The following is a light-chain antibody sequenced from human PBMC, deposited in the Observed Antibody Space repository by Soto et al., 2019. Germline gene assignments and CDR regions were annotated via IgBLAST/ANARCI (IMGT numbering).Light chain of an antibody. CDR2: GVS. Sequence: EIVMTQSPATLSLSPGAPATLSCRASQSVDTNLAWYVQKPGQAPRRLMYGVSTWGSGVTARFSGSGSGTEFTLTISSLQSEDFAIYYCQQYKSWPITFGQGTRLEI. V-gene: IGKV3D-15*01. CDR3: QQYKSWPIT. CDR1: QSVDTN. J-gene: IGKJ5*01.